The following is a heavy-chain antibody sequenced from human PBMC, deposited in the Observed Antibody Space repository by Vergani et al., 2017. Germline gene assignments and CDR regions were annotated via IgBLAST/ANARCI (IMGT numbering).Heavy chain of an antibody. CDR3: AKDQVVWLVDYYYGMDV. D-gene: IGHD3-3*01. Sequence: QVQLVESGGGVVQPGGSLRLSCAASGFTFSSYGMHWVRQAPGKGLEWVAFIRYDGSNKYYADSVKGRFTISRDNSKNTLYLQMNSLRAEDTAVYYCAKDQVVWLVDYYYGMDVWGQGTTVTVSS. J-gene: IGHJ6*02. CDR1: GFTFSSYG. CDR2: IRYDGSNK. V-gene: IGHV3-30*02.